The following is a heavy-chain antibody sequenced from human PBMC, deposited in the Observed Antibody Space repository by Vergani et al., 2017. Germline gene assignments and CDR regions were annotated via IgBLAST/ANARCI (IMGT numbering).Heavy chain of an antibody. J-gene: IGHJ4*02. CDR3: AXVGTSSNRDYFDY. CDR2: INPNSGGT. CDR1: GYTFTEYF. Sequence: QVQLVQSGAEVKKPGASVEVSCKASGYTFTEYFMHWVRQAPGQGLEGMGWINPNSGGTNHAQKFQGRVTMTRDTSISTAYMDLSHLRPDDTAMYYCAXVGTSSNRDYFDYWGQGTLVTVSS. D-gene: IGHD2-2*01. V-gene: IGHV1-2*02.